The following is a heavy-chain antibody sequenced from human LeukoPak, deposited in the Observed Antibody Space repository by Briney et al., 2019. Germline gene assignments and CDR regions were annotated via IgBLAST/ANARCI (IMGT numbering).Heavy chain of an antibody. CDR3: ARDSCSGGSCYYYFDY. Sequence: ASVKVSCKASGYTFTSYGISWVRQAPGQGLEWMGWISAYNGNTSYAQKFQGRVTMTRDTSTSTVYMELSSLRSEDTAVYYCARDSCSGGSCYYYFDYWGQGTLVTVSS. D-gene: IGHD2-15*01. J-gene: IGHJ4*02. V-gene: IGHV1-18*01. CDR2: ISAYNGNT. CDR1: GYTFTSYG.